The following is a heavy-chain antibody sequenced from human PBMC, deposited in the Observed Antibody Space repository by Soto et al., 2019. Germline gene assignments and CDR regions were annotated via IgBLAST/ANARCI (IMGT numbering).Heavy chain of an antibody. CDR3: ARERPDGCKLDP. CDR2: IYYSGST. J-gene: IGHJ5*02. Sequence: SETLSLTCTVSGGSISSGDYYWSWIRQPPGKGLEWIGYIYYSGSTYYNPSLKSRVTISVDTSKNQFSLNLSSVTAADTAVYYCARERPDGCKLDPWGQGTLVPVSS. D-gene: IGHD6-19*01. V-gene: IGHV4-30-4*01. CDR1: GGSISSGDYY.